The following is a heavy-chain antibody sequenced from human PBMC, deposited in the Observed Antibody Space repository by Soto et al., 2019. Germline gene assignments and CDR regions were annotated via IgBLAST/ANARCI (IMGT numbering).Heavy chain of an antibody. V-gene: IGHV4-4*02. Sequence: SETLSLTCAVSSGSISSSNWWSWVRQPPGKGLEWIGEIYHSGSTNYNPSLKSRVTISVDKSKNQFSLKLSSVTAADTAVYYCATVTLTTPSWFDPWGQGTLVTVSS. D-gene: IGHD4-17*01. CDR1: SGSISSSNW. CDR3: ATVTLTTPSWFDP. CDR2: IYHSGST. J-gene: IGHJ5*02.